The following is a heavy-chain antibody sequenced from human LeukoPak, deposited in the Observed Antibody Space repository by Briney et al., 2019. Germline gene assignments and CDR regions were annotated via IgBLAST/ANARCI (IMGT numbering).Heavy chain of an antibody. CDR1: GFTFSTAW. V-gene: IGHV3-48*01. Sequence: GGSLRLSCAASGFTFSTAWMHWVRQAPGKGLEWVSYISDSGSTIYYADSVKDRFTISRDSAQNSLYLQMNSLRAEDTAVYYCARGPPLFDPWGQGTLVTVSS. CDR2: ISDSGSTI. CDR3: ARGPPLFDP. J-gene: IGHJ5*02.